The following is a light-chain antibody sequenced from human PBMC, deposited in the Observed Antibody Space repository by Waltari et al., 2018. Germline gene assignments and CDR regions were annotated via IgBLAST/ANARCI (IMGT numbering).Light chain of an antibody. J-gene: IGLJ1*01. Sequence: QSVLTQPPSLSGAPGQRVTISCTGSSSTLRAVYGVQCYQQFPGTAPKLLIYDNTNRPSGVPARFSGSKSGTSASLAITGLQAEDEADYYCQSYDSSLRGFYVFGTGTKVTV. CDR2: DNT. CDR1: SSTLRAVYG. CDR3: QSYDSSLRGFYV. V-gene: IGLV1-40*01.